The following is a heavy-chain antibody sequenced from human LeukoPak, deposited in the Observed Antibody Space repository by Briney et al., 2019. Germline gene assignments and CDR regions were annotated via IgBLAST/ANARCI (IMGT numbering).Heavy chain of an antibody. D-gene: IGHD1-26*01. CDR1: GYTFTGYY. J-gene: IGHJ4*02. CDR2: INPDSGGT. V-gene: IGHV1-2*02. CDR3: ARDGVVVGARGYVDY. Sequence: GASVKVSCKASGYTFTGYYMHWVRQAPGQGLEWMGWINPDSGGTYFAQQFQGRVTMARDTSISTAYMELSRLSSDDTAVYYCARDGVVVGARGYVDYWGQGTLVTVSS.